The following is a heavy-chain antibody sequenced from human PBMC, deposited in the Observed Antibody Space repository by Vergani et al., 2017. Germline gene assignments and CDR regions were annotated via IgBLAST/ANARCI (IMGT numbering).Heavy chain of an antibody. Sequence: QVQLVESGGGVVQPGGSMRLSCLASGLTLSSYGVHWVRQAPGRGLESVTFTRPHEDGAFYSASVSGRFTVSRDNSKNTLYLQVNSLRTEDSAVYYCASSGTYGEDYFDYWGQGTLVNVSS. CDR2: TRPHEDGA. D-gene: IGHD1-26*01. V-gene: IGHV3-30*02. CDR1: GLTLSSYG. CDR3: ASSGTYGEDYFDY. J-gene: IGHJ4*02.